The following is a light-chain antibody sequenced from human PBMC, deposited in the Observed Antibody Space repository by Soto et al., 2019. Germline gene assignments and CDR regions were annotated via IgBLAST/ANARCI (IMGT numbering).Light chain of an antibody. CDR2: AMS. CDR1: QSISND. CDR3: QQSHNTPFT. Sequence: DIRMTQSPSSLSASVGDRVTITCRASQSISNDLNWYQHKPGTAPKLLIYAMSSVQSGVPSRFSGSGSGTDFTLTISSLQPEDFATYFCQQSHNTPFTFGPGTKVDIK. V-gene: IGKV1-39*01. J-gene: IGKJ3*01.